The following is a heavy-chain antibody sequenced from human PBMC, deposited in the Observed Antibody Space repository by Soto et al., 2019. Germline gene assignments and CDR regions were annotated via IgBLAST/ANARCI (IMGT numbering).Heavy chain of an antibody. CDR1: GYTFIGYS. CDR3: ARDRAYGSYDY. V-gene: IGHV7-4-1*02. CDR2: INTNTGNP. Sequence: QVQLVQSGSELMQPGASVKISCKASGYTFIGYSINWVRKAPGQGLEWMGWINTNTGNPTYAQGFTGRFVFSLDTSVDTAYLQITSLKADDTAVYHCARDRAYGSYDYWGQGTLVTVSS. J-gene: IGHJ4*02. D-gene: IGHD3-10*01.